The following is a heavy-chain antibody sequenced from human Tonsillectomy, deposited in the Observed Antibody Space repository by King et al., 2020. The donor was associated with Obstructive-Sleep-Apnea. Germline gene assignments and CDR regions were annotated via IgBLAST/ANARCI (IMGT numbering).Heavy chain of an antibody. Sequence: VQLVESGGGVVQPGRSLRLSCAASGFTFSSYAMHWVRQAPGKGLEWVAVISYDGSNKYYADSVKGRFTISRDNSKNTLYLQMNSLRAEDTAVYYCARGPVDIVATIHRLDYGMDVWGQGTTVTVSS. CDR2: ISYDGSNK. V-gene: IGHV3-30-3*01. CDR3: ARGPVDIVATIHRLDYGMDV. CDR1: GFTFSSYA. J-gene: IGHJ6*02. D-gene: IGHD5-12*01.